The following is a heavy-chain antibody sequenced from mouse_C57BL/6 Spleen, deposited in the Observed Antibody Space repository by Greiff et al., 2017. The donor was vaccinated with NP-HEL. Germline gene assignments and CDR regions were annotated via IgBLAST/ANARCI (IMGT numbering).Heavy chain of an antibody. V-gene: IGHV1-76*01. J-gene: IGHJ3*01. CDR3: ARTGYYDYEGFAY. D-gene: IGHD2-4*01. CDR2: IYPGSGNT. Sequence: ESGAELVRPGASVKLSCKASGYTFTDYYINWVKQRPGQGLEWIARIYPGSGNTYYNEKFKGKATLTAEKSSSTAYMQLSSLTSEDSAVYFCARTGYYDYEGFAYWGQGTLVTVSA. CDR1: GYTFTDYY.